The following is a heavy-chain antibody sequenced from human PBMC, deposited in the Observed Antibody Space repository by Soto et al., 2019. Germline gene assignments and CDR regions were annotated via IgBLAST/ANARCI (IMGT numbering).Heavy chain of an antibody. CDR2: IVVGSGNT. CDR1: GFTFTSSA. J-gene: IGHJ6*03. Sequence: SVKASCKASGFTFTSSAMQWVRQARGQRLEWIGWIVVGSGNTNYAQKFQERVTITRDMSTSTAYMELSSLRSEDTAVYYCAASGGWGFYYYMDVWGKGTTVTVSS. V-gene: IGHV1-58*02. D-gene: IGHD2-15*01. CDR3: AASGGWGFYYYMDV.